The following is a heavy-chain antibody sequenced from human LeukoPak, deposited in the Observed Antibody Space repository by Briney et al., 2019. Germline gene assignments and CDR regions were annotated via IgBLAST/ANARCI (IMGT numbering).Heavy chain of an antibody. CDR2: LNPNTGHA. J-gene: IGHJ4*02. D-gene: IGHD5-24*01. CDR1: AYDFTGYY. Sequence: ASVKVSCKVVAYDFTGYYIHWVRQAPGQEPEWMGRLNPNTGHAVYAFKFQGRVTITRDTSSNTAYMEVTRLTSDDTALYYCAKDRDGADRIVLWGQGTLVTVSS. CDR3: AKDRDGADRIVL. V-gene: IGHV1-2*06.